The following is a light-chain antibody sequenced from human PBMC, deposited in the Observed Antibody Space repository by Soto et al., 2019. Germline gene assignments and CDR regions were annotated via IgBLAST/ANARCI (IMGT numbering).Light chain of an antibody. J-gene: IGKJ4*01. Sequence: EIVLTQSPGTLSLSPGERATLSCRASQSVSSNYIAWYQQKPGHAPRLLIYLASSRATGIPDRFSGSGSGTGFTLTITRLEPEDFAVYYCQQFATTPRTFGGGTKVEMK. CDR3: QQFATTPRT. V-gene: IGKV3-20*01. CDR1: QSVSSNY. CDR2: LAS.